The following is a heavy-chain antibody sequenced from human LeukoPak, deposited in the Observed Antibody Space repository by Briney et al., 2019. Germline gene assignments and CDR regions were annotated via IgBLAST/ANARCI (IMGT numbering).Heavy chain of an antibody. CDR1: GFAFSTYG. V-gene: IGHV3-48*02. D-gene: IGHD3-10*01. CDR2: ITSRSTI. J-gene: IGHJ4*02. CDR3: ARRVSGSYLDY. Sequence: GGSLRLSCAASGFAFSTYGMNWVRQAPGKGLEWVSYITSRSTIYYADSVKGRFTISRDNVKNSLYLEMNSLRDDDTAVYYYARRVSGSYLDYWGQGILVTVSS.